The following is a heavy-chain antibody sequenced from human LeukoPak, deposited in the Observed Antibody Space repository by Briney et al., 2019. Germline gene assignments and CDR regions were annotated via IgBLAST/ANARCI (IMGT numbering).Heavy chain of an antibody. Sequence: SETLSLTCAVYGGSFSGYYWSWIRQPPGKGLEWIGEINHSGSTNYNPSLKSRVTISVDTSKNQFSLKLSSVTAADTAVYYCASGPSRYYYDSSGYYSWGQGTLATVSS. D-gene: IGHD3-22*01. J-gene: IGHJ4*02. CDR1: GGSFSGYY. CDR2: INHSGST. CDR3: ASGPSRYYYDSSGYYS. V-gene: IGHV4-34*01.